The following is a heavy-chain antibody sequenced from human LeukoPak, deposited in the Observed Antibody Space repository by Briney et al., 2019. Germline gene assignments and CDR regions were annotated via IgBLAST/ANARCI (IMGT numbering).Heavy chain of an antibody. Sequence: PGGSLRLSCAASGFTFSSYGMHWVRQAPGKGLEWVAVISYDGSNKYYADSVKGRFTISRDNSKNTLYLQMNSLRAEDTAVYYCAKDPAADYYDSSGYQYYFDYWGQGTLVTVSS. J-gene: IGHJ4*02. CDR1: GFTFSSYG. D-gene: IGHD3-22*01. CDR2: ISYDGSNK. CDR3: AKDPAADYYDSSGYQYYFDY. V-gene: IGHV3-30*18.